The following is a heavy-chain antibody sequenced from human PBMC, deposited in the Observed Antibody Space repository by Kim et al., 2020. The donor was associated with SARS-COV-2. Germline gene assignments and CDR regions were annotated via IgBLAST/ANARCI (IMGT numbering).Heavy chain of an antibody. J-gene: IGHJ6*02. Sequence: ASVKVSCKASGYTVTSYYIIWVRQAPGQGLEWMGWISAHNGYTSYAQKFQGRVTMTTETATSTVYMELMSLRSDDTAVYYCARGIAAAALVGDYYYHGMDVWGQGTTVTVSS. D-gene: IGHD6-13*01. CDR2: ISAHNGYT. V-gene: IGHV1-18*04. CDR3: ARGIAAAALVGDYYYHGMDV. CDR1: GYTVTSYY.